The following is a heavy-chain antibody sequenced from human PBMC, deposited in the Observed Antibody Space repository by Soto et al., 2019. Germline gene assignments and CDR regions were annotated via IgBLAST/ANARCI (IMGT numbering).Heavy chain of an antibody. CDR2: ISVSGGST. Sequence: GGSLRLSCAASGFTFSNYAMSWVRQAPQKGLEWVSVISVSGGSTYYADSVKGRFTISRDNSKNTLYLQMNSLRAEDTAVYYYAKDGTYDYIWGSYRYNGIDYWGQGTLVTVSS. CDR3: AKDGTYDYIWGSYRYNGIDY. D-gene: IGHD3-16*02. CDR1: GFTFSNYA. V-gene: IGHV3-23*01. J-gene: IGHJ4*02.